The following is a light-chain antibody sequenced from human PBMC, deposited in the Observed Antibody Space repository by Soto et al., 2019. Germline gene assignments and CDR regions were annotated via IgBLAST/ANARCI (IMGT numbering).Light chain of an antibody. J-gene: IGLJ1*01. Sequence: QSALTQPASVSGSPGQSITISCTGTSSDVGSYNLVSWYQQHPGKAPKLMIYEGSKRPSGVSNRFSGSKSGNTASLTISGLQAEGEADYYCCSYAGSHTWVFGTGTKVTV. CDR1: SSDVGSYNL. CDR3: CSYAGSHTWV. V-gene: IGLV2-23*01. CDR2: EGS.